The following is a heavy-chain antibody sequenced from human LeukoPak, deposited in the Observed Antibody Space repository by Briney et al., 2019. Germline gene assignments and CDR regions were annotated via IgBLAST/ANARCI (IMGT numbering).Heavy chain of an antibody. Sequence: ASVKVSCKASGYTFTGYYMHWVRQAPGQGLGWMGWINPNSGGTNYAQKFQGRVTMTRDTSISTAYMELSRLRSDDTAVYYCARDRVVVPAAFDYWGQGTLVTVSS. D-gene: IGHD2-2*01. CDR3: ARDRVVVPAAFDY. CDR1: GYTFTGYY. CDR2: INPNSGGT. J-gene: IGHJ4*02. V-gene: IGHV1-2*02.